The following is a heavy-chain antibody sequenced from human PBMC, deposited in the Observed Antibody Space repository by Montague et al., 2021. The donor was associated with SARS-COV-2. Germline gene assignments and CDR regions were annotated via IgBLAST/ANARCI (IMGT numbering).Heavy chain of an antibody. Sequence: SETLSLTCTVSGGSISNYYWCWIRQPPGRGLEWIGYIYYSGRTDXSPSLKSRVTISLDTSKNQFSLKVTSVTAADTAVYYCARGGGYYNYGLDVWGPGTTVTVSS. J-gene: IGHJ6*02. CDR3: ARGGGYYNYGLDV. V-gene: IGHV4-59*01. CDR2: IYYSGRT. D-gene: IGHD3-22*01. CDR1: GGSISNYY.